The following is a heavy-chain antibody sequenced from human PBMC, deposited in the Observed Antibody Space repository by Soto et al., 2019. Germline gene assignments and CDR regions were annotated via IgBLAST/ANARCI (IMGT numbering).Heavy chain of an antibody. CDR3: ARSGSSCYYRDY. V-gene: IGHV1-18*01. CDR2: ISAYNGNT. Sequence: QVQLVQSGAEVKKPGASVKVFCKASGYTFTSYGLSWVRQAPGQGLEWMGWISAYNGNTNYAQKHQGRVTMTTDTSTSTAYIDLRSLRSDDTAVYYCARSGSSCYYRDYRGQGTLVTVSS. J-gene: IGHJ4*02. CDR1: GYTFTSYG. D-gene: IGHD3-22*01.